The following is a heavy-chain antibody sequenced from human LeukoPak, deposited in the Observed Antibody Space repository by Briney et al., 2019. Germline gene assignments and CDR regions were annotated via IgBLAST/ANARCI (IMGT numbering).Heavy chain of an antibody. CDR3: AKVDAGIAVAGIDY. V-gene: IGHV3-23*01. J-gene: IGHJ4*02. D-gene: IGHD6-19*01. Sequence: GGSLRLSCAASGFTFSSYTMSWVRQAPGKGLEWVSAISGSGGSTYYADSVKGRFTISRDNSKNTLYLQMNSLRAEDTAVYYCAKVDAGIAVAGIDYWGQGTLVTVSS. CDR1: GFTFSSYT. CDR2: ISGSGGST.